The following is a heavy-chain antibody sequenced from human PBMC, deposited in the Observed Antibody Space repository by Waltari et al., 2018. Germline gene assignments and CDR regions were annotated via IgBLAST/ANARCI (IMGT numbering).Heavy chain of an antibody. Sequence: QVQLVESGGGLVKPGGSLRLSCTASGFGLSDFYMTWIRQAPGRGLEWIAYRDSGENVRHYADSVKGRFTISRDNAKNSLFLHMNSLRADDTAVYYCARAREHSDDFWNGYSFYFDQWGQGTLVAVSS. V-gene: IGHV3-11*01. CDR1: GFGLSDFY. J-gene: IGHJ4*02. D-gene: IGHD3-3*01. CDR3: ARAREHSDDFWNGYSFYFDQ. CDR2: RDSGENVR.